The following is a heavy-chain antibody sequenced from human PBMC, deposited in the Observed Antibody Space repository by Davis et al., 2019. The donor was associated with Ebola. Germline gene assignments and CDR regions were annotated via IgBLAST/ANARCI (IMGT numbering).Heavy chain of an antibody. CDR2: IYYSGST. CDR1: GGSISSYY. D-gene: IGHD2-15*01. Sequence: MPSETLSLTCTVSGGSISSYYWSWIRQPPGKGLEWIGYIYYSGSTNYNPSLKSRVTISVDTSKNQFSLKLSSVTAADTAVYYCARERLGYCSGGSCHNDAFDIWGQGTMVTVSS. V-gene: IGHV4-59*12. CDR3: ARERLGYCSGGSCHNDAFDI. J-gene: IGHJ3*02.